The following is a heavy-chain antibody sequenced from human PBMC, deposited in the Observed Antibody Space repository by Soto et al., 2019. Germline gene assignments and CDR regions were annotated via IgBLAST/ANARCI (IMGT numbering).Heavy chain of an antibody. D-gene: IGHD3-9*01. V-gene: IGHV6-1*01. CDR3: ARDRKMDYDILTGSYYYYYGMDV. Sequence: KQSQTLSLTCAISGDSVSSNSAAWNWIRQSPSRGLEWLGRTYYRSKWYNDYAVSVKSRITINPDTSKNQFSLQLNSVTPEDTAVYYCARDRKMDYDILTGSYYYYYGMDVWGQGTTVTVSS. J-gene: IGHJ6*02. CDR1: GDSVSSNSAA. CDR2: TYYRSKWYN.